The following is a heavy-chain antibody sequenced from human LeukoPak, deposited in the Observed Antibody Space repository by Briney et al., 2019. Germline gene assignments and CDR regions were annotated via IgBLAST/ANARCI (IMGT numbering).Heavy chain of an antibody. CDR1: GFTFSSYA. CDR2: ISSSSDYI. CDR3: ARDWLPMKQQLATPSFFDY. J-gene: IGHJ4*02. D-gene: IGHD6-13*01. Sequence: PGGSLRLSCAASGFTFSSYAMTWVRQAPGKGLEWVSSISSSSDYISYADSVKGRFIVSRDNANSSLYLQMNSLRAEDTAIYYCARDWLPMKQQLATPSFFDYWGQGTLVTVSS. V-gene: IGHV3-21*01.